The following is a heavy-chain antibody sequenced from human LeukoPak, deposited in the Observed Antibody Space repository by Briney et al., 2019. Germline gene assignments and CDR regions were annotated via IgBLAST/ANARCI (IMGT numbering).Heavy chain of an antibody. CDR1: GYTFTDYY. D-gene: IGHD3-22*01. V-gene: IGHV1-2*02. CDR3: AGYYYDSSGYSYFQH. J-gene: IGHJ1*01. Sequence: ASVKVPCKASGYTFTDYYMHWVRQAPGQGLEWMGWINPNSGGTNYAQKFQGRVTMTRDTSISTAYMELSRLRSDDTAVYYCAGYYYDSSGYSYFQHWGQGTLVTVSS. CDR2: INPNSGGT.